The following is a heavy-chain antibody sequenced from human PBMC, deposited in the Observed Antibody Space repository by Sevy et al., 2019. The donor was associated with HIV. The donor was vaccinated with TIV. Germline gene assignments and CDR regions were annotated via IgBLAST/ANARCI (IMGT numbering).Heavy chain of an antibody. D-gene: IGHD1-26*01. CDR3: ARDLEEWELRYLGY. CDR1: GFTFSNFG. Sequence: GGSLRLSCAASGFTFSNFGMHWARQVPGGGLEWVAIIWYGGKNAYYAESVKGRFTISRDNSKNTLYLQMNNLRAEDTAVYYCARDLEEWELRYLGYWGQGTLVTVSS. V-gene: IGHV3-33*01. J-gene: IGHJ4*02. CDR2: IWYGGKNA.